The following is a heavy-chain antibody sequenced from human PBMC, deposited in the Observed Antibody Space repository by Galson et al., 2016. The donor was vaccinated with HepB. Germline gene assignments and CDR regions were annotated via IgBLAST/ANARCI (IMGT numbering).Heavy chain of an antibody. J-gene: IGHJ4*02. D-gene: IGHD2/OR15-2a*01. Sequence: LRLSCAASGFTFSNYGMHWVRQAPGKGLEWVAADSMDGRRKFYADSVKGRFTISRDNSNSMLFLQMSSLRADDTAVYYCARRHEYCPPVGCSVDYWGQGTLVSVSS. CDR1: GFTFSNYG. CDR3: ARRHEYCPPVGCSVDY. CDR2: DSMDGRRK. V-gene: IGHV3-30*03.